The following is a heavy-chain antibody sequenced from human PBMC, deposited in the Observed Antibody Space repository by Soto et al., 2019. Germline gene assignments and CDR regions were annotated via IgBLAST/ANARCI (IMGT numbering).Heavy chain of an antibody. J-gene: IGHJ6*02. Sequence: EVQLVESGGGLVQPGGSLRLSCAASGFTFSSYWMSWVRQAPGKGLEWVANIKQDGSEKYYVDSVKGRFTISRDNAKNSLYLQMNSLRAEDTAVYYCARGQSINNYYSYYGMDVWGQGTTVTVSS. CDR2: IKQDGSEK. CDR3: ARGQSINNYYSYYGMDV. V-gene: IGHV3-7*05. D-gene: IGHD6-6*01. CDR1: GFTFSSYW.